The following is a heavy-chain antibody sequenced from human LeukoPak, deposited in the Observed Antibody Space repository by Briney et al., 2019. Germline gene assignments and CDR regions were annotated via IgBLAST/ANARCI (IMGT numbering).Heavy chain of an antibody. CDR3: ARVFGKSLAAGPALGY. CDR1: GYSFSNYD. D-gene: IGHD6-25*01. V-gene: IGHV1-8*01. CDR2: MNPNSGNT. J-gene: IGHJ4*02. Sequence: ASVKVSCKASGYSFSNYDFNWVRQAPGQGLEWMGWMNPNSGNTGSAQKFRGRLTLTRNASISTAYMKLSSLTSEDTAVYYCARVFGKSLAAGPALGYWGQGALVTVSS.